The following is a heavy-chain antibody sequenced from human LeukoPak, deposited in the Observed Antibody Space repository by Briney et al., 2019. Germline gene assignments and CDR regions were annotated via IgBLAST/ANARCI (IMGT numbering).Heavy chain of an antibody. J-gene: IGHJ3*02. D-gene: IGHD3-10*01. V-gene: IGHV3-53*01. CDR3: ARSRAGSGSYFGAFDI. CDR2: IYSDGRT. Sequence: GGSLRLSCAASGVTVSSNYISWVRQAPGKGLEWVSVIYSDGRTYYTDSVKGRFTISRDNSKNTLYLQMNSLRAEDTAVYYCARSRAGSGSYFGAFDIWGQGTMVTVSS. CDR1: GVTVSSNY.